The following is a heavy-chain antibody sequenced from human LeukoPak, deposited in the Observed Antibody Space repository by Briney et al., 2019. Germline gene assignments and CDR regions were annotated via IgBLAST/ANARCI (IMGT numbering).Heavy chain of an antibody. CDR3: ARDSRGHSGYDLDY. CDR1: GASVNSGSSY. D-gene: IGHD5-12*01. CDR2: IYYSGIT. J-gene: IGHJ4*02. V-gene: IGHV4-61*01. Sequence: PSETLSLTCTVSGASVNSGSSYWSWIRQPPGKGLEWIGYIYYSGITNYNPSPKSRVTMSVDTSKNQFSLKLSSVTAADTAIYYCARDSRGHSGYDLDYWGQGTLVTVSS.